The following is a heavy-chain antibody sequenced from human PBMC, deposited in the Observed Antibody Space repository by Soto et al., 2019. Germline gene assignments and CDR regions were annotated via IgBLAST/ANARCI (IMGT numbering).Heavy chain of an antibody. CDR2: ISGGTDSI. CDR1: GFTFSNYA. J-gene: IGHJ6*03. V-gene: IGHV3-23*01. Sequence: GGSLRLSCAASGFTFSNYAMSWVRQAPGKGLEWVSGISGGTDSIYYAESVKGRFTISRDNSKNTLYLQMNSLRAEDTALYYCAKDPVGLLDNYYSYMDVWGKGTTVTVSS. CDR3: AKDPVGLLDNYYSYMDV. D-gene: IGHD2-15*01.